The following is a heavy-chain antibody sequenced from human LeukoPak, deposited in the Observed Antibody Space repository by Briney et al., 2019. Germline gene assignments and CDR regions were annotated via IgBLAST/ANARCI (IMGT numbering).Heavy chain of an antibody. Sequence: ASVKVSCKVSGYTLTELSMHWVRQTPGKGHEWMGGFDPEDGETIYAQKFQGRVTMTEDTSTDTAYMELSSLRSEDTAVYYCATGIVGATPGEFDYWGQGTLVTVSS. CDR1: GYTLTELS. V-gene: IGHV1-24*01. CDR2: FDPEDGET. D-gene: IGHD1-26*01. J-gene: IGHJ4*02. CDR3: ATGIVGATPGEFDY.